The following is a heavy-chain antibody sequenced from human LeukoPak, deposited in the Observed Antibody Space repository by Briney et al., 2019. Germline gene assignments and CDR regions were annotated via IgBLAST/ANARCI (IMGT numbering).Heavy chain of an antibody. J-gene: IGHJ4*02. CDR2: INPNSGGT. CDR3: ARERILTGYYTGPVGDFADY. CDR1: GYTLSELS. Sequence: GASVKVSCKVSGYTLSELSMHWVRQAPGQGLEWMGWINPNSGGTNYAQKFQGRVTMTRDTSISTAYMELSRLRSDDTAVYYCARERILTGYYTGPVGDFADYWGQGTLVTVSS. D-gene: IGHD3-9*01. V-gene: IGHV1-2*02.